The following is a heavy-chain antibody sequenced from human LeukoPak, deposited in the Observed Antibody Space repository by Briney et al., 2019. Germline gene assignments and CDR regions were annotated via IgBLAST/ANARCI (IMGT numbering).Heavy chain of an antibody. V-gene: IGHV4-39*01. D-gene: IGHD3-22*01. CDR3: ARLLYDSRGHQYFDS. CDR1: GGSISSSSYY. J-gene: IGHJ4*02. Sequence: NPSETLSLTCTVSGGSISSSSYYWGWIRQPPGKGLEWIGSIYYSGSTYYNPSLKSRVTISVDTSKNQFSLKLSSVTAADTAVYYCARLLYDSRGHQYFDSWGQGTLVTVSS. CDR2: IYYSGST.